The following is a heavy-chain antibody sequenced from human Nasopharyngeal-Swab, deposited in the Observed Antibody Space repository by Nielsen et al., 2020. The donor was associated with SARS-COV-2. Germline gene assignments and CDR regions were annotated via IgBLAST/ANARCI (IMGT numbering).Heavy chain of an antibody. CDR2: ISSSSSYT. CDR3: ATTPPKYYYGSGSYWTAGDY. J-gene: IGHJ4*02. D-gene: IGHD3-10*01. CDR1: GGSISSYY. V-gene: IGHV3-11*06. Sequence: LSLTCTVSGGSISSYYWSWIRQAPGKGLEWVSYISSSSSYTNYADSVKGRFTISRDNAKNSLYLQMNSLRAEDTAVYYCATTPPKYYYGSGSYWTAGDYWGQGTLVTVPS.